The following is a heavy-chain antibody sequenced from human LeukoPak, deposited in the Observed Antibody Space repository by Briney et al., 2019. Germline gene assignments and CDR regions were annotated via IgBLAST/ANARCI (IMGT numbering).Heavy chain of an antibody. J-gene: IGHJ4*02. CDR1: GYTLTELS. V-gene: IGHV1-24*01. Sequence: EASVKVSCKVSGYTLTELSMHWVRQAPGKGLEWMGGFDPEDGETIYAQKFQGRVTMTEDTSTDTAYMELSSLRSEDTAVYYCATVWALPYYDILTGRIEQGFDYWGQGTLVTVSS. D-gene: IGHD3-9*01. CDR3: ATVWALPYYDILTGRIEQGFDY. CDR2: FDPEDGET.